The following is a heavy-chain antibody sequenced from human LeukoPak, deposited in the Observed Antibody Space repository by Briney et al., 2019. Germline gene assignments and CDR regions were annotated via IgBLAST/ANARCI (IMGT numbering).Heavy chain of an antibody. V-gene: IGHV5-51*01. CDR1: GYNFTRYW. Sequence: GGSLQISCQGSGYNFTRYWIGGARQLPGKGVEWMGIIYPGDSDTRYSPSFQGQVTISADKSISTAYLQWSSLKASDTAMYYCARQAQDYDFWSGYLGAGYYYYYMDVWGKGTTVTVSS. D-gene: IGHD3-3*01. CDR3: ARQAQDYDFWSGYLGAGYYYYYMDV. CDR2: IYPGDSDT. J-gene: IGHJ6*03.